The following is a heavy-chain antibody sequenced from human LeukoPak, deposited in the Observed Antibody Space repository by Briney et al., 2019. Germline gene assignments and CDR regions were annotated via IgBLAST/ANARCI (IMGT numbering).Heavy chain of an antibody. D-gene: IGHD3-3*01. J-gene: IGHJ4*02. Sequence: PGRSLRLSCAASGFTFSSYGMHWVRQAPGKGLEWVAVIWYDGSNKYYADSVKGRFTISRDNSKNTLYLQMNSLRAEDTAVYYCASPPLEWFPETLYYFDYWGQGTLVTVSS. CDR3: ASPPLEWFPETLYYFDY. CDR2: IWYDGSNK. V-gene: IGHV3-33*01. CDR1: GFTFSSYG.